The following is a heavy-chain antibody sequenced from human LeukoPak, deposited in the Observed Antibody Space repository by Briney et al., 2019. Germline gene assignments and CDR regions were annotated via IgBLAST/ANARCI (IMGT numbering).Heavy chain of an antibody. D-gene: IGHD3-22*01. Sequence: EPGGSLRLSCAPSGFTVSSNYMSWVRQAPGKGLEWVSVIYSGGSTYYADSVKGRFTISRDNSKNTLYLQMNSLRAEDTAVYYCARLVVITTSWYLDYWGQGTLVTVSS. CDR3: ARLVVITTSWYLDY. CDR2: IYSGGST. J-gene: IGHJ4*02. CDR1: GFTVSSNY. V-gene: IGHV3-53*01.